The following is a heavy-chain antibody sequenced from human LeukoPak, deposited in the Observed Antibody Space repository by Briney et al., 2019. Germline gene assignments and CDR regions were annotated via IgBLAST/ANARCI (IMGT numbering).Heavy chain of an antibody. D-gene: IGHD3-10*01. J-gene: IGHJ4*02. V-gene: IGHV3-48*03. CDR3: ARGEGIEDYYGSGSYYPSY. CDR2: ISSSGSTI. Sequence: GGSLRLYCAASGFTFSSYEMNWVRQAPGKGLEWVSYISSSGSTIYYADSVRGRFTISRDNAKNSLYLQMNSLRAEDTAVYYCARGEGIEDYYGSGSYYPSYWGQGTLVTVSS. CDR1: GFTFSSYE.